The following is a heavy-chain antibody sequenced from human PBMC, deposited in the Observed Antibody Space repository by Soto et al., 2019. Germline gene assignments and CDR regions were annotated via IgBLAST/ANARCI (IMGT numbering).Heavy chain of an antibody. CDR1: GYTFTSYA. V-gene: IGHV1-3*05. Sequence: QVQLVQSGAEEKKPGASVKVSCKASGYTFTSYAMHWVRQAPGQRLEWMGWINAGNGNTKYSQKFQGRVTITRDTSASTAYMELSSLRSEAPAVYYCARSLVVVTALDYWGQGTLVTVSS. D-gene: IGHD2-21*02. CDR2: INAGNGNT. J-gene: IGHJ4*02. CDR3: ARSLVVVTALDY.